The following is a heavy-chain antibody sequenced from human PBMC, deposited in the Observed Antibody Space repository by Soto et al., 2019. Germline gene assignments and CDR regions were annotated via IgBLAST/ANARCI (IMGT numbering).Heavy chain of an antibody. Sequence: SETLSLTCTVSGGSISSYYRSWIRQPPGKGLEWIGYIYYSGSTNYNPSLKSRVTISVDTSKNQFSLKLSSVTAADTAVYYCARAPRYSSSWYRGWFDPWGQGTLVTVSS. CDR1: GGSISSYY. D-gene: IGHD6-13*01. CDR3: ARAPRYSSSWYRGWFDP. V-gene: IGHV4-59*01. J-gene: IGHJ5*02. CDR2: IYYSGST.